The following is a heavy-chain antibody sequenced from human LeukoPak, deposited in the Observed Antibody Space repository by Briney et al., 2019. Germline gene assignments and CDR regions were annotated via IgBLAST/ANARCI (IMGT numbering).Heavy chain of an antibody. CDR1: GFTVSSNY. D-gene: IGHD2-15*01. CDR3: ARDERYCSGGSCYSDAFDI. J-gene: IGHJ3*02. V-gene: IGHV3-53*01. Sequence: GGSLRLSCAASGFTVSSNYMSWVRQAPGKGLEWVSVIYSGGSTYYADSVKGRFTISRDNSKNTLYLQMNSLRAEDTAVYYCARDERYCSGGSCYSDAFDIWGQGTMVTVSS. CDR2: IYSGGST.